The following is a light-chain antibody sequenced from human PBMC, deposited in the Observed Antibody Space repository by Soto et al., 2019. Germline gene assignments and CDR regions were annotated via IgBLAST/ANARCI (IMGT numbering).Light chain of an antibody. Sequence: EIVMTQSPATLSVSPGERATLSCRASQSVSSNLAWYQQKPGQAPRLLIYDTSTRATGFPARFSGSGSGTEFTLTISSLQSEDFAVYYCQQYNDWHFTFGPGTKVDIK. J-gene: IGKJ3*01. CDR2: DTS. V-gene: IGKV3-15*01. CDR1: QSVSSN. CDR3: QQYNDWHFT.